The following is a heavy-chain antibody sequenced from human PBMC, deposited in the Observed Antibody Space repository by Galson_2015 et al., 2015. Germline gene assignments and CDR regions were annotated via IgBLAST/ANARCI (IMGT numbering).Heavy chain of an antibody. CDR1: GFTFSSYG. J-gene: IGHJ3*02. CDR2: IWYDGSNK. CDR3: ARDQWASTSALYAFDI. Sequence: SLRLSCAASGFTFSSYGMHWVRQAPGKGLEWVAVIWYDGSNKYYADSVKGRFTISRDNSKNTLYLQMNSLRAEDTAVYYCARDQWASTSALYAFDIWVQGTMVTVSS. V-gene: IGHV3-33*01. D-gene: IGHD2-2*01.